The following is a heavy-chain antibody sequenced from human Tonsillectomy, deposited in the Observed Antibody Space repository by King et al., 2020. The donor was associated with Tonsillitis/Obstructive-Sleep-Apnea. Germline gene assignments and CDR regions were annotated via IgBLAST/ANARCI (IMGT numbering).Heavy chain of an antibody. CDR3: VNTLYGGLLYSFHYMDV. CDR2: ISGSADST. J-gene: IGHJ6*03. D-gene: IGHD4-23*01. CDR1: GFTFSSYA. Sequence: VQLVESGGGLVQPGGSLRLSCAASGFTFSSYAMSWVRQAPGKGLEWVSAISGSADSTYYADSVKGRFTISRDNSKNTVYLQMNSLRAEDTAVYYCVNTLYGGLLYSFHYMDVWGKGTTVTVSS. V-gene: IGHV3-23*04.